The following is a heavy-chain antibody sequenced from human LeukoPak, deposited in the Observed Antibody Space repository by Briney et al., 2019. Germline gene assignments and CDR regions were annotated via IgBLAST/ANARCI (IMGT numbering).Heavy chain of an antibody. J-gene: IGHJ4*02. CDR1: GYSISSGYY. Sequence: PSETLSFTCAASGYSISSGYYWGWIRQPPGKGLEWIGSIYHSGSTYYNPSLKSRVTISVDTSKNQFSLKLSSVTAADTAVYYCARPSTVTTDSDYWGQGTLVTVSS. V-gene: IGHV4-38-2*01. CDR2: IYHSGST. D-gene: IGHD4-17*01. CDR3: ARPSTVTTDSDY.